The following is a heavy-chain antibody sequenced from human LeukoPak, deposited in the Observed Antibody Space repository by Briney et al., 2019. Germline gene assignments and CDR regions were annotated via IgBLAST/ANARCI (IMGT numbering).Heavy chain of an antibody. J-gene: IGHJ4*02. CDR2: ISYDGSNK. CDR1: GFTFSSFA. D-gene: IGHD3-22*01. Sequence: GGSLRLSCAASGFTFSSFAMHWVRQAPGKRLEWVAVISYDGSNKYYADSVKGRFTISRDNSKNTLYLQMNSLRAEDTAVYYCARDWTAYDSRGLLDYWGEGTLVTVSS. V-gene: IGHV3-30*04. CDR3: ARDWTAYDSRGLLDY.